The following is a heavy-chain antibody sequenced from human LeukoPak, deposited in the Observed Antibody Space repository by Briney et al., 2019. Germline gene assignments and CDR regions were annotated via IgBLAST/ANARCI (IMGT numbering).Heavy chain of an antibody. V-gene: IGHV3-23*01. CDR1: GFTFSSYA. CDR2: ISGSGGST. J-gene: IGHJ3*02. Sequence: GGSLRLSCAASGFTFSSYAMSWVRQAPGKGLEWVSAISGSGGSTYYADSVKGRFTISRDNAKNSLYLQMNSLRAEDTAVYYCARAGPWAFDIWGQGTMVTVSS. D-gene: IGHD3-10*01. CDR3: ARAGPWAFDI.